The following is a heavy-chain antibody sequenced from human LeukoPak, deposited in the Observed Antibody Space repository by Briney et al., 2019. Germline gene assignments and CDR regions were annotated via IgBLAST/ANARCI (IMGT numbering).Heavy chain of an antibody. CDR1: GYTFTGYY. D-gene: IGHD4-17*01. Sequence: GASVKVSCKASGYTFTGYYMHWVRQAPGQGLEWMGRINPNSGGTNYAQKFQGRVTMTRDTSISTAYMELSRLRSGDTAVYYCASSGEATVTDAEYFQHWGQGTLVTVSS. V-gene: IGHV1-2*06. J-gene: IGHJ1*01. CDR3: ASSGEATVTDAEYFQH. CDR2: INPNSGGT.